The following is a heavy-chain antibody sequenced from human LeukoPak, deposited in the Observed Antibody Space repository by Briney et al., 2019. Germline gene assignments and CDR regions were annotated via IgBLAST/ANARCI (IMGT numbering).Heavy chain of an antibody. J-gene: IGHJ6*03. D-gene: IGHD2/OR15-2a*01. CDR2: ISSSSYI. CDR3: ARGGFLTRGMDV. Sequence: PGVSLRLSCAASGFTFSSYSMNWVRQDPGKGLEWVSSISSSSYIYYADSVKGRFTISRDNAKNSLYLQMNSLRAEDTAVYYCARGGFLTRGMDVWGKGTTVTVSS. CDR1: GFTFSSYS. V-gene: IGHV3-21*01.